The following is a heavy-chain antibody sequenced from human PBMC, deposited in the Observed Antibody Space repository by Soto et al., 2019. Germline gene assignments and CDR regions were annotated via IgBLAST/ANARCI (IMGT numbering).Heavy chain of an antibody. D-gene: IGHD3-3*01. CDR3: ARDNDFWSGNPPGNYYYGMDV. CDR2: IIPIFGTA. Sequence: QVQLVQSGAEVKKPGSSVKVSCKASGGTFSSYAISWVRQAPGQGLEWMGGIIPIFGTANYAQKFQGRVTITADESTSTADMELSSLRSEDTAVYYCARDNDFWSGNPPGNYYYGMDVWGQGTTVTVSS. V-gene: IGHV1-69*01. CDR1: GGTFSSYA. J-gene: IGHJ6*02.